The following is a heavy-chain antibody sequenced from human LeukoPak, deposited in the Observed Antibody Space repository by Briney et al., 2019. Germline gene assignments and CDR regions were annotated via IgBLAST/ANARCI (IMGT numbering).Heavy chain of an antibody. J-gene: IGHJ5*02. CDR2: ISASGDLT. CDR1: GFTFSVYA. CDR3: ANDNLP. Sequence: GGSLRLSCAASGFTFSVYALSWVRQAPGKGLEWVAFISASGDLTYYADSVRGRFTISRDNYTNTLYLQMDSLRAEGTAVHYCANDNLPWGPGTLVTVSS. V-gene: IGHV3-23*01.